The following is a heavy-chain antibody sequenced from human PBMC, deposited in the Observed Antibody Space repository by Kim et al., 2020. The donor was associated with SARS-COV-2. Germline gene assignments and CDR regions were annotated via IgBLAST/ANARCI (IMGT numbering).Heavy chain of an antibody. CDR3: ARGYCSGGSCYDYSYYYYGMDV. CDR2: IYPGDSDT. J-gene: IGHJ6*02. CDR1: GYSFTSYW. V-gene: IGHV5-51*01. Sequence: GESLKISCKGSGYSFTSYWIGWVRQMPGKGLEWMGIIYPGDSDTRYSPSFQGQVTISADKSISTAYLQWSSLKASDTAMYYCARGYCSGGSCYDYSYYYYGMDVWGQGTTVTVSS. D-gene: IGHD2-15*01.